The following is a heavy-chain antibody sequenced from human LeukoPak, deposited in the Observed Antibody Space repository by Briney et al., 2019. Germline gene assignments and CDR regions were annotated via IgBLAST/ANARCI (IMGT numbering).Heavy chain of an antibody. V-gene: IGHV3-30*18. CDR3: AKGGEDYDSSGYYSYYGMDV. J-gene: IGHJ6*02. CDR1: GFTFSSYG. D-gene: IGHD3-22*01. CDR2: ISYDGSNK. Sequence: GGSLRLSCAASGFTFSSYGMHWVRQAPGKGLEWVAVISYDGSNKYYADSVKGRFTISRDNSKNTLYLQMNSLRAEDTAVYYCAKGGEDYDSSGYYSYYGMDVWGQGTTVTVSS.